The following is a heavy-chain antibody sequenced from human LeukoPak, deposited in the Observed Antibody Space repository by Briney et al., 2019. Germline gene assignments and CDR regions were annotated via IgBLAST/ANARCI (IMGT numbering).Heavy chain of an antibody. CDR2: VNPNNGVP. CDR1: GYAFTGYY. CDR3: AREVGYSSSYYGRFDP. Sequence: ASVKVSCKASGYAFTGYYMHWVRQAPGQGLEWMGRVNPNNGVPNYAQKFQGRVTTTSDTAISTFYMELSSLRSDDTAVYFCAREVGYSSSYYGRFDPWGQGTLVIVPS. V-gene: IGHV1-2*06. D-gene: IGHD2-2*01. J-gene: IGHJ5*02.